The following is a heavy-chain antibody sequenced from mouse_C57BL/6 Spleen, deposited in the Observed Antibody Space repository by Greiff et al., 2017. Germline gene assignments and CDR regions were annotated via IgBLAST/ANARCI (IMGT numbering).Heavy chain of an antibody. D-gene: IGHD1-1*01. CDR2: IHPNSGST. CDR1: GYTFTSYW. V-gene: IGHV1-64*01. Sequence: VQLQQPGAELVKPGASVKLSCKASGYTFTSYWMHWVKQRPGQGLEWIGMIHPNSGSTNYNEQFKSKATLTEDKSSSTAYMQLSSLTAKDSAVYDCAKNTVVAMDLDVWGTGTTVTVSS. CDR3: AKNTVVAMDLDV. J-gene: IGHJ1*03.